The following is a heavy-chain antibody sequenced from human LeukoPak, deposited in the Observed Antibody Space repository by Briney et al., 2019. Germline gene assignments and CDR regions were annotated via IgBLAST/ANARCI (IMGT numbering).Heavy chain of an antibody. Sequence: PSETPSLTCTVSGGSISSGGYYWSWIRQPPGKGLEWIGYIYHSGSTYYNPSLKSRVTISVDRSKNQFSLKLSSVTAADTAVYYCAKSGEQMATVGGFDYWGQGTLVTVSS. V-gene: IGHV4-30-2*01. CDR3: AKSGEQMATVGGFDY. J-gene: IGHJ4*02. CDR2: IYHSGST. D-gene: IGHD5-24*01. CDR1: GGSISSGGYY.